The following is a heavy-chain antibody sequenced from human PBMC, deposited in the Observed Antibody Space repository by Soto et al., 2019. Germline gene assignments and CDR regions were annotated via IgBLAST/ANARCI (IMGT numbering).Heavy chain of an antibody. CDR1: GFTFSSYS. CDR2: ISSSSSYI. V-gene: IGHV3-21*01. CDR3: ARDIRVGAPADAFDI. J-gene: IGHJ3*02. D-gene: IGHD1-26*01. Sequence: PGGSLRLSCAASGFTFSSYSMNWVRQAPGKGLEWVSSISSSSSYIYYADSVKGRFTISRDNAKNSLYLQMNSLRAEDTAVYYCARDIRVGAPADAFDIWGQGTMVTVS.